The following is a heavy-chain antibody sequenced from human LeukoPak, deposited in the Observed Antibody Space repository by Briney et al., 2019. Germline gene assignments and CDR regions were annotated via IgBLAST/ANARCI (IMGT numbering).Heavy chain of an antibody. D-gene: IGHD6-19*01. CDR2: IYYSGST. CDR1: GGSISSYY. CDR3: ARVAVAGTLSDY. J-gene: IGHJ4*02. Sequence: SETLSLTCTVSGGSISSYYWSWIRQPPGKGLEWIGYIYYSGSTNYNPSLKSRVTISVDTSKNQFSLKLSSVTAADTAVYYCARVAVAGTLSDYWGQGTLVTVSS. V-gene: IGHV4-59*01.